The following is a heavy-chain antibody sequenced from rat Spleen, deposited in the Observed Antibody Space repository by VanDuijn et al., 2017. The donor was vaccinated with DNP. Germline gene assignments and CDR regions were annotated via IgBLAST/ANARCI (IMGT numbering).Heavy chain of an antibody. Sequence: EVQLVESGGGLVQPGRSLKLSCAASGFTFSDYYMAWVRQAPTKGLEWVAYISYDGGSTYHGDSVKGRFTISRANAKSTLYLQMDSLRSEDTATYYCATAKGDYWGQGVMVTVSS. CDR2: ISYDGGST. J-gene: IGHJ2*01. V-gene: IGHV5-20*01. CDR3: ATAKGDY. CDR1: GFTFSDYY.